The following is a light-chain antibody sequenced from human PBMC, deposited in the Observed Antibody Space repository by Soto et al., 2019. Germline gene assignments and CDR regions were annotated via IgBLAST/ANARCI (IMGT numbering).Light chain of an antibody. J-gene: IGLJ2*01. CDR1: SSNIGRNY. CDR3: GTWDSSLSAGV. V-gene: IGLV1-51*01. CDR2: DNN. Sequence: QSVLTQPPSVSAAPGQKVTISCSGSSSNIGRNYVSWYQQLPGTAPKLLMYDNNKRPSGIPDRFSGSTSGTSATLGITGLQTGDEADYYCGTWDSSLSAGVFGGGTKLTVL.